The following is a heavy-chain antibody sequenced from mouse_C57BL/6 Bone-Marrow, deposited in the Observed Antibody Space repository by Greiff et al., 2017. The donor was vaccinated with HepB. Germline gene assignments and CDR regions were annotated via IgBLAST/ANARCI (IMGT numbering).Heavy chain of an antibody. D-gene: IGHD2-5*01. V-gene: IGHV1-54*01. CDR3: ARSGFYSNYEAWFAY. CDR2: INPGSGGT. CDR1: GYAFTNYL. J-gene: IGHJ3*01. Sequence: VHLVESGAELVRPGTSVKVSCKASGYAFTNYLIEWVKQRPGQGLEWIGVINPGSGGTNYNEKFKGKATLTADKSSSTAYMQLSSLTSEDSAVYFCARSGFYSNYEAWFAYWGQGTLVTVSA.